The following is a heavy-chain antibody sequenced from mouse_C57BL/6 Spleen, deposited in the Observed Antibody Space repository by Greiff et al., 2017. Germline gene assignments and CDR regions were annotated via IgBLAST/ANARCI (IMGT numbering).Heavy chain of an antibody. CDR2: IYPGDGDT. CDR1: GYAFSSYW. J-gene: IGHJ3*01. CDR3: ARYYYGSSPWFAY. V-gene: IGHV1-80*01. Sequence: VQLQQSGAELVKPGASVKISCKASGYAFSSYWMNWVKQRPGKGLEWIGQIYPGDGDTNYNGKFKGKATLTADKSSSTAYMKLSSLTSEDSAVYFCARYYYGSSPWFAYWGQGALVTVSA. D-gene: IGHD1-1*01.